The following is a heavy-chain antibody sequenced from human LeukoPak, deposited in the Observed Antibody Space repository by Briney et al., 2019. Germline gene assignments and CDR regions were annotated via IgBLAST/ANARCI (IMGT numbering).Heavy chain of an antibody. V-gene: IGHV3-48*01. D-gene: IGHD3-22*01. Sequence: GGSLRLSCAASGFSFSSYSMNWVRQAPGKGLEWVSYSDTGSSTIYNADSVKGRFTISRDNAKNSLYLQMNSLRAEDTAVYYCARAVWYYDSSGYATGAYFDSWGQGTLVTVSS. J-gene: IGHJ4*02. CDR2: SDTGSSTI. CDR1: GFSFSSYS. CDR3: ARAVWYYDSSGYATGAYFDS.